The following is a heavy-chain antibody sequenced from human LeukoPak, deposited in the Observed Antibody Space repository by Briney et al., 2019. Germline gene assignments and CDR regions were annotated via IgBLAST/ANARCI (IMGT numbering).Heavy chain of an antibody. CDR3: ARANFLYCSSSTCLFDY. D-gene: IGHD2-2*01. Sequence: ASVKVSCKASGYTFTDYYMHWVRQAPGQGFEWMGWINPNDGDTNYAQKFQGRVTMTRDASISTAHMEVSRLRSDDTAVYYCARANFLYCSSSTCLFDYWGQGTLVTVSS. CDR1: GYTFTDYY. V-gene: IGHV1-2*02. J-gene: IGHJ4*02. CDR2: INPNDGDT.